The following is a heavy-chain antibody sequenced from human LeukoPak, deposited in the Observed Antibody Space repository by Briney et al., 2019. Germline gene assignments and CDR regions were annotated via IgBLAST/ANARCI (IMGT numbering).Heavy chain of an antibody. CDR3: ARRAYDSSGYYPYNWFDP. J-gene: IGHJ5*02. CDR2: IIPIFGTA. CDR1: GGTFSSYA. Sequence: GASVKVSCKASGGTFSSYAISWLRQAPGQGLEWMRRIIPIFGTANYVQKFQGRVTITTDESTSTAYMELSSLRSEDTAGNYCARRAYDSSGYYPYNWFDPWGQGTLVTVSS. V-gene: IGHV1-69*05. D-gene: IGHD3-22*01.